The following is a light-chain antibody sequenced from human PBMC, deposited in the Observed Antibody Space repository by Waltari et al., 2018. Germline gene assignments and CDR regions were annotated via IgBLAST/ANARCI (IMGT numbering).Light chain of an antibody. V-gene: IGLV1-44*01. J-gene: IGLJ2*01. CDR2: SKK. CDR3: AAWDDSLNVV. CDR1: SSNIASNP. Sequence: QSVLTQPPSASGPPGQRVTISCSGSSSNIASNPVNWYQQLPGTAPKPPLHSKKQRPSGVPDRFSGSKSGTSASLAISGLQSEDEADYYCAAWDDSLNVVFGGGTKLTVL.